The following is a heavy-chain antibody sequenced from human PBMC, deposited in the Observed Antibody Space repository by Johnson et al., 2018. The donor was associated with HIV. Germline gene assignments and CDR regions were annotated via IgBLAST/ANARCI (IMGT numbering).Heavy chain of an antibody. J-gene: IGHJ3*02. Sequence: QVQLVESGGGVVQPGGSLRLSCVVSGFTFSSYGMHWVRQAPGKGLEWVAFIRYDGSNKYYADSVKGRFTISRDNSKNTLYLQMNSLRAEDTAVYYCAKDNSVVVSRDAFDIWGQWTMVTVSS. CDR2: IRYDGSNK. CDR1: GFTFSSYG. D-gene: IGHD2-15*01. CDR3: AKDNSVVVSRDAFDI. V-gene: IGHV3-30*02.